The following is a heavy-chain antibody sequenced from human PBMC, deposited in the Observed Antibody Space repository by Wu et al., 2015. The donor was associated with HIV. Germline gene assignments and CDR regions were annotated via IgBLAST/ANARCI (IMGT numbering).Heavy chain of an antibody. V-gene: IGHV1-46*01. D-gene: IGHD1-26*01. J-gene: IGHJ6*02. CDR3: ASGGTYWADYYYYYVMDV. Sequence: QVQLVQSGAEVKKPGASVKVSCKASGYTFTSYYMHWVRQAPGQGLEWMGIINPSGGSTSYAQKFQGRVTMTRDTSTSTVYMELSSLRSEDTAVYYCASGGTYWADYYYYYVMDVWGQGTTVTVSS. CDR1: GYTFTSYY. CDR2: INPSGGST.